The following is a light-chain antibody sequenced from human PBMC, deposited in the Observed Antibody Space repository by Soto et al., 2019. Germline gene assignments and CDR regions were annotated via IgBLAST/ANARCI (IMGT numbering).Light chain of an antibody. CDR2: EVS. CDR3: SSYTSSSIDYV. V-gene: IGLV2-14*01. Sequence: QSALTQPASVSGSPGQSITISCTGTSSDVGGYNYVSWYQQHPGKDPKLMIYEVSSRPSGVSNRFSGSKSGNTASLTISGLQAEDEADYYCSSYTSSSIDYVFGTGTKLTVL. CDR1: SSDVGGYNY. J-gene: IGLJ1*01.